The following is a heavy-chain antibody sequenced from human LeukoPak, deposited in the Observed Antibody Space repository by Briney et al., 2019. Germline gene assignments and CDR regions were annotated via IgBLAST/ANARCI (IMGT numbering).Heavy chain of an antibody. J-gene: IGHJ4*02. V-gene: IGHV4-4*07. CDR1: GGSISSYY. D-gene: IGHD6-19*01. CDR2: IYTSGST. Sequence: SETPSLTCTVSGGSISSYYWSWIRQPAGKGLEWIGRIYTSGSTNYNPSLKSRVTMSVDTSKNQFSLKLSSVTAADTAVYYCAREGDAGTYSSGWYFWGQGTLVTVSS. CDR3: AREGDAGTYSSGWYF.